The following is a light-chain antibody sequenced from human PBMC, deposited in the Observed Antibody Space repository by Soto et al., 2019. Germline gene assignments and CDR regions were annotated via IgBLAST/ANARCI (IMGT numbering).Light chain of an antibody. CDR2: DDD. V-gene: IGLV3-21*02. Sequence: SYELTQPPSVSVAPGQTARISCGGNDIGGKTVHWYQQKPGQAPVLVVYDDDDRPSGIPERFSGSNSGITATLTISRVEAGDEAEYYCKVWDDSGDHFVFGPGTKVTV. CDR1: DIGGKT. J-gene: IGLJ1*01. CDR3: KVWDDSGDHFV.